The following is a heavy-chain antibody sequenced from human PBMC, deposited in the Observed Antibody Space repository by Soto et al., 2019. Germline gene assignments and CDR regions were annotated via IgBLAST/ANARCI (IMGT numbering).Heavy chain of an antibody. CDR2: ISSSSSYI. J-gene: IGHJ6*03. Sequence: GGPLRLSCAASGFTFSSYSMNWVRQAPGKGLEWVSSISSSSSYIYYADSVKGRFTISRDNAKNSLYLQMNSLRAEDTAVYYCARVWSDIVVVPAAMNYYYYMDVWGKGTAVTLSS. CDR1: GFTFSSYS. V-gene: IGHV3-21*01. D-gene: IGHD2-2*01. CDR3: ARVWSDIVVVPAAMNYYYYMDV.